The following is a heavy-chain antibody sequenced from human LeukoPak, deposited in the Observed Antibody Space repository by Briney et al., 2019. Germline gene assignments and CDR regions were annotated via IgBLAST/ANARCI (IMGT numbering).Heavy chain of an antibody. CDR3: ARGSEQIVHYPFDY. D-gene: IGHD6-6*01. CDR1: GYTFTSYD. J-gene: IGHJ4*02. CDR2: MNPNSGNT. Sequence: ASVKVSCKASGYTFTSYDINWVRQATGQGLEWMGWMNPNSGNTGYVQKFQGRVTMTRNTSISTAYMELSSLRSEDTAVYYCARGSEQIVHYPFDYWGQGTLVTVSS. V-gene: IGHV1-8*01.